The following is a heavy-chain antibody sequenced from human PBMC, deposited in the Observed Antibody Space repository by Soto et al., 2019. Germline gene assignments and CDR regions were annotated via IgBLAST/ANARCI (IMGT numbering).Heavy chain of an antibody. J-gene: IGHJ4*02. CDR3: AKSNLEYCSGGSCYSNGY. V-gene: IGHV3-23*01. Sequence: GGSLRLSCAASGFTFSSYAMSWVRQAPGKGLEWVSAISGSGGSTYYADSVKGRFTISRDNSKNTLYLQMNSLRAEDTAVYYCAKSNLEYCSGGSCYSNGYWGQGTLVTVSS. CDR1: GFTFSSYA. CDR2: ISGSGGST. D-gene: IGHD2-15*01.